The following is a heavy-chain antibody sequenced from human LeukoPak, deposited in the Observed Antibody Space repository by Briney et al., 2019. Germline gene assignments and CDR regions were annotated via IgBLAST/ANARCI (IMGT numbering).Heavy chain of an antibody. V-gene: IGHV1-18*01. D-gene: IGHD6-13*01. CDR2: ISAYNGNT. CDR1: GYTFTSYG. CDR3: ARDLLPPRTALIAAAGTGY. J-gene: IGHJ4*02. Sequence: ASVKVSCKASGYTFTSYGISWVRLAPGQGLEWMGWISAYNGNTNYAQKLQGRVTMTTDTSTSTAYMELRSLRSDDTAVYYCARDLLPPRTALIAAAGTGYWGQGTLVTVSS.